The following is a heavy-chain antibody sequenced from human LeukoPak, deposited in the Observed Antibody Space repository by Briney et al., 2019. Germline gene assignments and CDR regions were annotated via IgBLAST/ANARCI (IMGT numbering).Heavy chain of an antibody. CDR3: ARDTYGLGSYNV. V-gene: IGHV3-53*01. CDR1: GFTVSSNY. D-gene: IGHD3-10*01. J-gene: IGHJ6*02. CDR2: IYSGCST. Sequence: PGGSLRLSCAASGFTVSSNYMSWVRQAPGKGLEWVSVIYSGCSTYYAVSVKGRFTISRDNSKNTLYLQMNSLRAEDTAVYYCARDTYGLGSYNVWGQGTTVSVSS.